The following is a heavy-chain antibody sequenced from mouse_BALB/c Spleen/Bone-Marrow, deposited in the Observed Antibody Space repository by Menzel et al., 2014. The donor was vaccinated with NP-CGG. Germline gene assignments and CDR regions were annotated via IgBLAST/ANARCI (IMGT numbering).Heavy chain of an antibody. J-gene: IGHJ1*01. D-gene: IGHD2-1*01. Sequence: VQLKESGPELVKPGASVKMSCKASGYTFTSHVMNWVKLKPGQGLEWIGFFNPYNDGTKFNEKFKGKATLTSDKSSSTAYMELSSLTSEDSAVYYCAREDGNYGYWYFDVWGAGTTVTVSS. V-gene: IGHV1-14*01. CDR3: AREDGNYGYWYFDV. CDR2: FNPYNDGT. CDR1: GYTFTSHV.